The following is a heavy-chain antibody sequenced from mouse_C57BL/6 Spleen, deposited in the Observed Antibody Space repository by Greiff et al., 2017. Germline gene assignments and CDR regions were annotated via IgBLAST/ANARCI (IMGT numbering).Heavy chain of an antibody. CDR3: ARHEASYYYGSSYGYFDV. D-gene: IGHD1-1*01. J-gene: IGHJ1*03. CDR2: ISNGGGST. CDR1: GFTFSDYY. Sequence: EVQRVESGGGLVQPGGSLKLSCAASGFTFSDYYMYWVRQTPEKRLEWVAYISNGGGSTYYPDTVKGRFTISRDNAKNTLYLQMSRLKSEDTAMYYCARHEASYYYGSSYGYFDVWGTGTTVTVSS. V-gene: IGHV5-12*01.